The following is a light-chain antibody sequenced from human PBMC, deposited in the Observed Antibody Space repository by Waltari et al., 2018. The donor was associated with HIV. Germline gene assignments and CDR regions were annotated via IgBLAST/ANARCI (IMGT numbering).Light chain of an antibody. J-gene: IGLJ3*02. CDR3: QAWDNNTVV. CDR1: TLENIY. V-gene: IGLV3-1*01. CDR2: QDN. Sequence: SYDLTQPPSVSVSPGQTASITCSGDTLENIYVSWYQHRAGQSPLLVIYQDNKRPSGIPERFSGSNSGDTATLTVSETQAMDEAVYYCQAWDNNTVVFGGGTKLTVL.